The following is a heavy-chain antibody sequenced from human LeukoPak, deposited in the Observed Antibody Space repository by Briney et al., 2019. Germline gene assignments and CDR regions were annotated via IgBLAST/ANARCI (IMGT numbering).Heavy chain of an antibody. Sequence: ASVKVSCKASGGTLSSYAISWVRQAPGHGLEWMGGIIPIFGTANYAQKFQGRVTITTDESTTTAYMELSSLRSEDTAVYYCARGYCSSPSCYRTHAFDSWGQGTMVTVSS. J-gene: IGHJ3*02. CDR1: GGTLSSYA. CDR3: ARGYCSSPSCYRTHAFDS. V-gene: IGHV1-69*05. D-gene: IGHD2-2*02. CDR2: IIPIFGTA.